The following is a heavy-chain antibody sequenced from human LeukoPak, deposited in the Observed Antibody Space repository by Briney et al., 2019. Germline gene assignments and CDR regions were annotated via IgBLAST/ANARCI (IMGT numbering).Heavy chain of an antibody. D-gene: IGHD1-26*01. Sequence: ASVKVSCKVSGYTLTELSMHRVQQAPGKGLEWMGGFDPEDGETIYAQKFQGRVTMTEDTSTDTAYMELSSLRSEDTAVYYCATGGERELLGPYYFDYWGQGTLVTVSS. CDR2: FDPEDGET. V-gene: IGHV1-24*01. CDR1: GYTLTELS. CDR3: ATGGERELLGPYYFDY. J-gene: IGHJ4*02.